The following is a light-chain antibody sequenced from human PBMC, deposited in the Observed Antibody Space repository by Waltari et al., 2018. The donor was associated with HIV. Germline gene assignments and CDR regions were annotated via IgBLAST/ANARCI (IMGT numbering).Light chain of an antibody. V-gene: IGKV2-28*01. CDR1: QSLLHSTGINY. Sequence: EILMTQSPPSLPVTPGKPASISCRSSQSLLHSTGINYLDWYLQKPGQSPQLLIYLGSNRASGVPDRFSGGGSGTDFTLKISRVEAEDLGGVYYCMQALQTPYTFGQGTKLELK. J-gene: IGKJ2*01. CDR2: LGS. CDR3: MQALQTPYT.